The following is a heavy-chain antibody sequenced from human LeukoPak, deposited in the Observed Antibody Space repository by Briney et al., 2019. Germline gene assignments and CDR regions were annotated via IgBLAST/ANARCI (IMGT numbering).Heavy chain of an antibody. V-gene: IGHV4-59*01. J-gene: IGHJ6*03. CDR3: ARGYSYGYGVDYYYYCMDV. CDR1: GGSISSYY. D-gene: IGHD5-18*01. Sequence: SETLSLTCTVSGGSISSYYWSWIRQPPGKGLEWIGYIYYSGSTNYNPSLKTRVTISVNKSKNQFSLKLSSVTAADTAVYYCARGYSYGYGVDYYYYCMDVWGKGTTVTISS. CDR2: IYYSGST.